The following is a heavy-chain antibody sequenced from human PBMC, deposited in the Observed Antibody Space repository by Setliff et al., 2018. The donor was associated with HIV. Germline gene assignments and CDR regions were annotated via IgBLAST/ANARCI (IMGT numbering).Heavy chain of an antibody. CDR2: INSDGSSA. CDR1: GFTFSSYW. V-gene: IGHV3-74*01. Sequence: GGSVRLSCAASGFTFSSYWMHLVRQAPGKGLVWVSRINSDGSSANYADSVKGRFTISRDNAKNTLYLQMNSLRAEDTAVYYCARARGFSDDIFTEGRGAFDIWGQWTLGT. J-gene: IGHJ3*02. D-gene: IGHD3-9*01. CDR3: ARARGFSDDIFTEGRGAFDI.